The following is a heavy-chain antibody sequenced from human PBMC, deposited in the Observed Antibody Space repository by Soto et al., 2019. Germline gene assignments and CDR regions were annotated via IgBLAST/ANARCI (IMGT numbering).Heavy chain of an antibody. J-gene: IGHJ4*02. CDR1: GFTFSNSW. Sequence: PGGSLRLSCAASGFTFSNSWMTWVRQAPGRGLEWVSSISGSGGSTYHADSVNGRFTISRDNSKNTVFLQMNSLRAEDTAVYYCARQIYDSDTGPNFQYYFDSWGQGTPVTVSS. V-gene: IGHV3-23*01. CDR3: ARQIYDSDTGPNFQYYFDS. D-gene: IGHD3-22*01. CDR2: ISGSGGST.